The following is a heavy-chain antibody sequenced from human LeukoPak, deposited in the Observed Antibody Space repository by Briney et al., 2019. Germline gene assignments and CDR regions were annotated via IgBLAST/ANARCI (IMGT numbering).Heavy chain of an antibody. CDR3: ARGWLGD. CDR1: GFTFSNHE. D-gene: IGHD1-26*01. J-gene: IGHJ4*02. CDR2: ISNSGTTI. V-gene: IGHV3-48*03. Sequence: GSLRLSCAASGFTFSNHEMNWVRQAPGKGLEWISYISNSGTTIYYTDYVKGRFTISRDNAKNSLYLQMNSLRAEDTAVYYCARGWLGDWGQGTLVTVSS.